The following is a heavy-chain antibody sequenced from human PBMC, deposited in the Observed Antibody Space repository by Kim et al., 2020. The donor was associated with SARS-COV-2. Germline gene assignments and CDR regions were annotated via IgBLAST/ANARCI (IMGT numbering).Heavy chain of an antibody. D-gene: IGHD3-10*01. Sequence: WGSLRLSCAASGVTFSSYAMSWVRQTPGKGLEWVAVISERAPGSTYYADSVKGRFTISRDNSKNTLYLQMNSLRAEYTATYYCAKCFGYHYGSGRSMDAFDNWGQGTMVTVSS. V-gene: IGHV3-23*01. J-gene: IGHJ3*02. CDR2: ISERAPGST. CDR3: AKCFGYHYGSGRSMDAFDN. CDR1: GVTFSSYA.